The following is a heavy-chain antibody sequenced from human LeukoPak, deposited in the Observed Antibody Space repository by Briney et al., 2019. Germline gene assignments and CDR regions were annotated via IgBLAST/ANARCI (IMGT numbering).Heavy chain of an antibody. Sequence: ASVKVSCKASGYTFTSYDLNWVRQATGQGLEWMGWMNPNSGNTGYAQKFQGRVTMTRNTSISTAYMELSSLRSEDTAVYYCAREYSSSSDIDYWGQGTLVTVSS. CDR3: AREYSSSSDIDY. CDR2: MNPNSGNT. D-gene: IGHD6-6*01. V-gene: IGHV1-8*01. J-gene: IGHJ4*02. CDR1: GYTFTSYD.